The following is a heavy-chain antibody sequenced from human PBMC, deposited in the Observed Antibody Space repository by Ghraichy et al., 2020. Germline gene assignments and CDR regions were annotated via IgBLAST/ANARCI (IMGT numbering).Heavy chain of an antibody. D-gene: IGHD4-23*01. CDR3: ARHPPGYGGNSVDY. J-gene: IGHJ4*02. Sequence: MGWMNPNSGNTGYAQNFQGRVTMTRNTSISTAYMELSSLRSEDTAVYYCARHPPGYGGNSVDYWGQCTFVTASS. CDR2: MNPNSGNT. V-gene: IGHV1-8*01.